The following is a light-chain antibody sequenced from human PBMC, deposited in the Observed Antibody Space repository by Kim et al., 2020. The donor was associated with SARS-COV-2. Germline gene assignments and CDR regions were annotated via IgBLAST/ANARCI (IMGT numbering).Light chain of an antibody. V-gene: IGKV1-39*01. CDR2: AGS. J-gene: IGKJ5*01. CDR1: QSISSY. Sequence: ESVGDRVTLTCRASQSISSYLNWYKQKPERDPMLLIYAGSSLQSGVSSRFSGSGYGTDFTLTISSLQPEDFATYYCQQSYSTPITFGHGTRLGIK. CDR3: QQSYSTPIT.